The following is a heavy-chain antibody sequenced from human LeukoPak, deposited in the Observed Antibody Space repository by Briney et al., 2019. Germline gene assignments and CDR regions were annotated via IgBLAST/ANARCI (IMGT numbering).Heavy chain of an antibody. V-gene: IGHV4-59*08. D-gene: IGHD3-10*01. CDR2: IYYSGST. CDR3: ARASTTYYYGSGSYYAGDYFDY. CDR1: GGSISSYY. Sequence: NSSETLSLTCTVSGGSISSYYWSWIRQPPGKGLEWIGYIYYSGSTNYNPSLKSRVTISVDTSKNQFSLKLSSVTAADTAVYYCARASTTYYYGSGSYYAGDYFDYWGQGTLVTVSP. J-gene: IGHJ4*02.